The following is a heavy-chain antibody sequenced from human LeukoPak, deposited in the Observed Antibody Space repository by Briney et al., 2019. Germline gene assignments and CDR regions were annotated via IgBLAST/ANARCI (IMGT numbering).Heavy chain of an antibody. D-gene: IGHD3-10*01. Sequence: SETLSLTCTVSGGSISSYYWSWIRQPPGKGLEWIGYIYYSGSTNYNPSLKSRVTISVDTSKNQFSLKLSSVTAADTAVYYCARGVRGNSDYWGQGTLVTVSS. CDR3: ARGVRGNSDY. CDR2: IYYSGST. V-gene: IGHV4-59*01. J-gene: IGHJ4*02. CDR1: GGSISSYY.